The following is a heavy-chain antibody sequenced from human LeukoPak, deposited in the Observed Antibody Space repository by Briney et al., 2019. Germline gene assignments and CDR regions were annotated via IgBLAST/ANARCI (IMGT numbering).Heavy chain of an antibody. D-gene: IGHD2-15*01. V-gene: IGHV3-7*03. CDR2: IKQDEGET. CDR3: AREDRSCYYH. CDR1: EFTFSNYW. J-gene: IGHJ4*02. Sequence: GGSLRLSCVASEFTFSNYWMAWLRQAPGKGLEWVASIKQDEGETFYVDSVRGRFSISRDNAKNSLYLQMNSLRPDDTAVYYCAREDRSCYYHWGQGTLVTVSS.